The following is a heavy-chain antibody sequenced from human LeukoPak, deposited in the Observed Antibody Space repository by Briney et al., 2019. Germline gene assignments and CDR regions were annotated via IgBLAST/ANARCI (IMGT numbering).Heavy chain of an antibody. J-gene: IGHJ1*01. D-gene: IGHD6-13*01. CDR3: AKAPSYSSSWYIYFQH. V-gene: IGHV3-21*04. CDR1: GFTFSSYS. Sequence: GGSLRLSCAASGFTFSSYSMNWVRQAPGKGLEWVSSISSSSSYIYYADSVKGRFTISRDNAKNSLYLQMNSLRAEDTAVYYCAKAPSYSSSWYIYFQHWGQGTLVTVSS. CDR2: ISSSSSYI.